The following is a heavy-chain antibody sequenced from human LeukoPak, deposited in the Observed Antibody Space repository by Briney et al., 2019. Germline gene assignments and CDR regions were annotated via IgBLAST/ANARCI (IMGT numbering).Heavy chain of an antibody. D-gene: IGHD6-13*01. CDR2: ISSSGSTI. CDR3: ARVAAAGSYFDY. CDR1: GLTFSSYE. Sequence: AGGSLRLSCAASGLTFSSYEMNWVRQAPGKGLEWVSYISSSGSTIYYADSVKGRFTISRDNAKNSLYLQMNSLRAEDTAVYYCARVAAAGSYFDYWGQGTLVTVSS. J-gene: IGHJ4*02. V-gene: IGHV3-48*03.